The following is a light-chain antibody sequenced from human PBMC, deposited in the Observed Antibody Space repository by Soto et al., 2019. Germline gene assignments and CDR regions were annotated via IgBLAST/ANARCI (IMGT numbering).Light chain of an antibody. V-gene: IGKV1-39*01. Sequence: QMTQSPSSLFASVGDRVTITCRASQSISSHLNWYQQKVGQTPRLLIYAASTLQSEVPPRFSGSGSGTEFTLTIRGLQREDFATYYCQQRHSAPLTFSGGTKIQI. J-gene: IGKJ4*01. CDR3: QQRHSAPLT. CDR1: QSISSH. CDR2: AAS.